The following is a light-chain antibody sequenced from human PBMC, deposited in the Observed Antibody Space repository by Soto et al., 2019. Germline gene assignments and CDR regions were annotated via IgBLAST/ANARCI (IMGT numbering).Light chain of an antibody. V-gene: IGKV3-15*01. CDR1: QSVSSN. CDR2: GAS. CDR3: QQYNNWPLT. Sequence: EIVFTQSPSTLSLSPGERATLSCRASQSVSSNLAWYQQKPGQAPRLLIYGASTRATGFPARFSGSGSGTEFTLTISSLQSEDFAVYYCQQYNNWPLTFGQGTKVDIK. J-gene: IGKJ1*01.